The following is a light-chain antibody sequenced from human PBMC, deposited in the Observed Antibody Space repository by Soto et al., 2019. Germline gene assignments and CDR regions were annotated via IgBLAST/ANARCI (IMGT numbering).Light chain of an antibody. Sequence: EIVMTQSPATLSVSPGERATLSCRASQSVSSNLAWFQQNPGQAPRLLIYGASTRATGIPARFSGSGSGTDFTLTISSLQSEDFATYYCQQYKDYVYTFGQGTKVESK. CDR1: QSVSSN. CDR2: GAS. J-gene: IGKJ2*01. CDR3: QQYKDYVYT. V-gene: IGKV3-15*01.